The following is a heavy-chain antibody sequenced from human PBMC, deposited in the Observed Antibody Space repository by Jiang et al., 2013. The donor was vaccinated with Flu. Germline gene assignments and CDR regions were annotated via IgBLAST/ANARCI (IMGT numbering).Heavy chain of an antibody. CDR3: ARSRSPSITMIVVVTLFDL. CDR2: IYYSGST. D-gene: IGHD3-22*01. V-gene: IGHV4-39*01. J-gene: IGHJ2*01. Sequence: SGGSISSSSYYWGWIRQPPGKGLEWIGSIYYSGSTYYNPSLKSRVTISVDTSKNQFSLKLSSVTAADTAVYYCARSRSPSITMIVVVTLFDLWGRGTLVTVSS. CDR1: GGSISSSSYY.